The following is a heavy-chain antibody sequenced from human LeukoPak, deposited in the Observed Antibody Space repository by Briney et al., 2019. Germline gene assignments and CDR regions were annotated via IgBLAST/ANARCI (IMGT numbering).Heavy chain of an antibody. D-gene: IGHD2-8*02. Sequence: GGSLRLSCAASGFRFSDYDMAWLRQAPGKGLEWVSFAGSRGSGSSIYYADSVKGRFTISRDNTKNSLSLQMNSLRAEDTAVYYCARVTRYWDSWGQGTLVTVSS. CDR2: AGSRGSGSSI. V-gene: IGHV3-11*01. CDR3: ARVTRYWDS. CDR1: GFRFSDYD. J-gene: IGHJ4*02.